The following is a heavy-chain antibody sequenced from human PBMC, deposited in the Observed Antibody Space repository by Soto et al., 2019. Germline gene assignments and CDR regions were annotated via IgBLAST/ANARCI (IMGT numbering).Heavy chain of an antibody. CDR1: GGTFSSYA. D-gene: IGHD3-22*01. Sequence: AASVKVSCKASGGTFSSYAISWVRQAPGQGLEWMGGIIPIFGTANYAQKFQGRVTITADKSTSTAYMELSSLRSEDTAVYYCARVPFLDYDDSSGYGWFDPWVQGTLVTVS. CDR2: IIPIFGTA. J-gene: IGHJ5*02. CDR3: ARVPFLDYDDSSGYGWFDP. V-gene: IGHV1-69*06.